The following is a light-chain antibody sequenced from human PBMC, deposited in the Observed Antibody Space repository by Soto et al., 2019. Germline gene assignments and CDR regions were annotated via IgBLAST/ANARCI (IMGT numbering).Light chain of an antibody. CDR1: SIDIGSYNH. CDR3: IPYTDTQTSL. J-gene: IGLJ1*01. CDR2: AVS. V-gene: IGLV2-14*03. Sequence: QSVLTQPAAVSGSPGQSITISFIGTSIDIGSYNHVAWYQQFPGKSPKLMIYAVSDRPPGVSDRFSGSKSGITASLTISGLQTEDEADYYCIPYTDTQTSLFGTGPKATVL.